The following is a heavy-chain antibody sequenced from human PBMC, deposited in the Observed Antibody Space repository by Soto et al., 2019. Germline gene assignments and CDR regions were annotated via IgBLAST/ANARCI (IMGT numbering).Heavy chain of an antibody. D-gene: IGHD5-18*01. J-gene: IGHJ6*02. CDR2: IYPGDSDT. Sequence: GVLMKDSCRVAGDSSSSYWLGRVSQMPGKGLEWMGIIYPGDSDTRYSPSFQGQVTISADKSISTAYLQWSSLKASDTAMYYCARSTAMVTGDGMDVWGQGTTVTVSS. CDR1: GDSSSSYW. CDR3: ARSTAMVTGDGMDV. V-gene: IGHV5-51*01.